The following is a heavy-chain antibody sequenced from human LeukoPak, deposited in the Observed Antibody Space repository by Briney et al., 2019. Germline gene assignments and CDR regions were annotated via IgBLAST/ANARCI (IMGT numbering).Heavy chain of an antibody. D-gene: IGHD3-10*01. Sequence: PGGSLRLSCAASGFTFSSYAMSWVRQAPGKGLEWVSAISGSGGSTYCADSVKGRFTISRDNSKNTLYLQMNSLRAEDTAVYYCAKGDTMGRGVTWFDPWGQGTLVTVSS. CDR2: ISGSGGST. J-gene: IGHJ5*02. CDR3: AKGDTMGRGVTWFDP. CDR1: GFTFSSYA. V-gene: IGHV3-23*01.